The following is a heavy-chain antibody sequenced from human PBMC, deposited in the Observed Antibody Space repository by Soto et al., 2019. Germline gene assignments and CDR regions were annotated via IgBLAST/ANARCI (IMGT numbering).Heavy chain of an antibody. J-gene: IGHJ3*02. D-gene: IGHD3-16*02. CDR3: ARDLRTFGGVIASIEYAFDI. V-gene: IGHV4-59*01. Sequence: PSETLSLTCSVSGGSISSYYWSWIRQPPGKGLEWIGYIYYSGSTTYNPSLKSRVTISVDTSKNHFSLRLSSVTAADTAVYYCARDLRTFGGVIASIEYAFDIWGQGTMVTVS. CDR2: IYYSGST. CDR1: GGSISSYY.